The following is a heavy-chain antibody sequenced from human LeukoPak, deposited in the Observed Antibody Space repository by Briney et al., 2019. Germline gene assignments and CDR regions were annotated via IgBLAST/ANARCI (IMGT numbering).Heavy chain of an antibody. D-gene: IGHD3-10*01. CDR2: ISAYNGNT. Sequence: ASVKVSCKASGYTFTSYGISWVRQAPGQGIGWMGWISAYNGNTNYAQKLQGRVTMTTDTSTSTAYMELRSLRSDDTAVYYCARWGGYGSGSFPDYFDYWGQGTLVTVSS. J-gene: IGHJ4*02. CDR3: ARWGGYGSGSFPDYFDY. V-gene: IGHV1-18*04. CDR1: GYTFTSYG.